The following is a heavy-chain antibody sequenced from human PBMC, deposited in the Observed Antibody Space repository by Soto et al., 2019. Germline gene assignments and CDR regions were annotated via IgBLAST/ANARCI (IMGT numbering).Heavy chain of an antibody. CDR3: ASMGRSTSRNYYYYGMDV. V-gene: IGHV4-4*07. D-gene: IGHD2-2*01. CDR2: IYTSGST. J-gene: IGHJ6*02. CDR1: GGSISYYY. Sequence: PSETLSLTCTVSGGSISYYYWSWIRQPAGKGQEWIGRIYTSGSTNYNPSLKSRVTMSVDTSKNQFSLNLSSVTAADTAVYYCASMGRSTSRNYYYYGMDVWGQGTTVTVSS.